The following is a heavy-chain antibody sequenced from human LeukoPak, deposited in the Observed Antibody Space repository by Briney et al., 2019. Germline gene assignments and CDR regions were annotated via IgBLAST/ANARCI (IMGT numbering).Heavy chain of an antibody. Sequence: GGSLRLSCAAPGFTFSSYGMHWVRQAPGKGLEWVAVISYDGSNKYYADSVKGRFTISRDNSKNTLYLQMNSLRAEDTAVYYCAKDIGQLWYFYYYYYGMDVWGKGTTVTVSS. CDR2: ISYDGSNK. D-gene: IGHD5-18*01. V-gene: IGHV3-30*18. CDR3: AKDIGQLWYFYYYYYGMDV. CDR1: GFTFSSYG. J-gene: IGHJ6*04.